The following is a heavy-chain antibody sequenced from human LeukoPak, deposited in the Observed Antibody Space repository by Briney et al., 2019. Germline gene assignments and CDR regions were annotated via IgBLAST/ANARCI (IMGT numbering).Heavy chain of an antibody. CDR2: IKEDGSEK. CDR3: ARVFGSSSCPDY. CDR1: GFTFSNYW. Sequence: GGSLRLSCAASGFTFSNYWMSWVRQAPGKGLEWVANIKEDGSEKYYVDSMKGRFTISRDNAKNSVYLQMNSLRGEDTAVYYCARVFGSSSCPDYWGQGTLVTVSS. D-gene: IGHD6-13*01. J-gene: IGHJ4*02. V-gene: IGHV3-7*01.